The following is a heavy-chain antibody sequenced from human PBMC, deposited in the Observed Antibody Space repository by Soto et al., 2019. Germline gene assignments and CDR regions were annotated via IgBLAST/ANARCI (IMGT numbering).Heavy chain of an antibody. CDR2: IYPGDSDT. D-gene: IGHD6-13*01. V-gene: IGHV5-51*01. CDR3: ARKDIAGNSVDF. Sequence: GESLKISCKASGYSFTTYWIGWVRQMPGKGLEWMGIIYPGDSDTRYSPSFQGQVTISADKSISTAYLQWSSLKASDSAMFYCARKDIAGNSVDFWGHGTLVTVSS. CDR1: GYSFTTYW. J-gene: IGHJ4*01.